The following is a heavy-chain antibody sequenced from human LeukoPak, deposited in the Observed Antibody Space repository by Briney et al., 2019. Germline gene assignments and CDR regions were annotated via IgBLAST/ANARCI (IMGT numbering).Heavy chain of an antibody. CDR3: AKDIRGRDYYGSGSTHAFDI. CDR2: ISWNSGSI. J-gene: IGHJ3*02. V-gene: IGHV3-9*03. D-gene: IGHD3-10*01. CDR1: GFTFDDYA. Sequence: GRSLRLSCAASGFTFDDYAMHWVRQAPGKGLEWVSGISWNSGSIGYADSVKGRFTISRDNAKNSLYLQMNSLRAEDMALYYCAKDIRGRDYYGSGSTHAFDIWGQGTMVTVSS.